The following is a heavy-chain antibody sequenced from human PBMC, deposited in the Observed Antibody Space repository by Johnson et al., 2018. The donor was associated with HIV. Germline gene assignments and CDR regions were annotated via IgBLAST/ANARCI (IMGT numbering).Heavy chain of an antibody. J-gene: IGHJ3*02. CDR2: IWYDGSNK. V-gene: IGHV3-33*06. D-gene: IGHD3-10*01. Sequence: QEKLVESGGGVVQPGRSLRLSCAASGFTFSSYGMHWVRQAPGKGLEWVAVIWYDGSNKYYAESVKGRFTISRDNSKNTLYLQMNSLRAEDTALYYCAKDSGRGVTDAFDIWGQGTMVTVSS. CDR3: AKDSGRGVTDAFDI. CDR1: GFTFSSYG.